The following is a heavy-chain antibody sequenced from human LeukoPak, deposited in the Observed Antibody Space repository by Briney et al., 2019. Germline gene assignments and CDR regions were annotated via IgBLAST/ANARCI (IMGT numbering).Heavy chain of an antibody. CDR3: ARDVIVVVPAANNWFDP. D-gene: IGHD2-2*01. Sequence: PGGSLRLSCAASGFTFGSYSMNWVRQAPGKGLEWVSSISSSSSYIYYADSVKGRFTISRDNAKNSLYLQRNSLRAEDTAVYYCARDVIVVVPAANNWFDPWGQGTLVTVSS. CDR1: GFTFGSYS. J-gene: IGHJ5*02. V-gene: IGHV3-21*01. CDR2: ISSSSSYI.